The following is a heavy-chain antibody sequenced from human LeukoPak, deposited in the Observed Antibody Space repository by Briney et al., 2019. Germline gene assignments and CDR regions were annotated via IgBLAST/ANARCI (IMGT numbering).Heavy chain of an antibody. CDR2: IYHRGST. V-gene: IGHV4-4*02. Sequence: SETLSLTCAVSGVSISGSNWWSRVRQSPGKGLEWIGEIYHRGSTNYNPSLKSRVIISVDKSKNQFSLKLSSVTAADTAMYYCAIDRRASGSYYADWGQGTLVTVSS. CDR3: AIDRRASGSYYAD. D-gene: IGHD1-26*01. CDR1: GVSISGSNW. J-gene: IGHJ4*02.